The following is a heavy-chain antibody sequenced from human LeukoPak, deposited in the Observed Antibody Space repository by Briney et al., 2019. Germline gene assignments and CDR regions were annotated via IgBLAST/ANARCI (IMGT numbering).Heavy chain of an antibody. CDR1: GFTFSSYA. J-gene: IGHJ4*02. CDR2: ISNSGGGT. CDR3: AKGTFMKDF. D-gene: IGHD3-16*01. Sequence: GGSLRLSCAASGFTFSSYAMTWVRQAPGKGLEWVSAISNSGGGTYYADSVKGRFSISRDNSKNTLYLQMNSLRAEDTAVYYCAKGTFMKDFWGQGTLVTVSS. V-gene: IGHV3-23*01.